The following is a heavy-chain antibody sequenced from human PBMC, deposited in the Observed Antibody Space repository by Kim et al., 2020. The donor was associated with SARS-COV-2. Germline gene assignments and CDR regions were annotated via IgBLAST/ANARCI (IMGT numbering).Heavy chain of an antibody. V-gene: IGHV3-66*01. J-gene: IGHJ6*03. CDR1: GFTVSSNY. D-gene: IGHD3-3*01. Sequence: GGSLRLSCAASGFTVSSNYMSWVRQAPGKGLEWVSVIYSGGSTYYADSVKGRFTISRDNSKNTLYLQMNSLRAEDTAVYYCARDSYYDFWSGYGDYYYYYYMDVWGKGTTVTVSS. CDR2: IYSGGST. CDR3: ARDSYYDFWSGYGDYYYYYYMDV.